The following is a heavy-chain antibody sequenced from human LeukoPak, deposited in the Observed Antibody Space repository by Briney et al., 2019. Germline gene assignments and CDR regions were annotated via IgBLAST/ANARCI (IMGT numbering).Heavy chain of an antibody. D-gene: IGHD6-19*01. CDR3: AKDARRTFGLSSGLYRGSYYFDY. CDR2: ISNSRSYI. CDR1: GFTFSSYY. V-gene: IGHV3-21*01. Sequence: PGGSLRLSCAASGFTFSSYYMNWVRQAPGKGLEWVSSISNSRSYIYYADSVKGRFTISRDNSKNTLYLQMNSLRAEDTAVYYCAKDARRTFGLSSGLYRGSYYFDYWGQGTLVTVSS. J-gene: IGHJ4*02.